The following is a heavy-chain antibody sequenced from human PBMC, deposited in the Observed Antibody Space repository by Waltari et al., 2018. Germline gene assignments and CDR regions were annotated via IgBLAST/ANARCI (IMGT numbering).Heavy chain of an antibody. CDR2: RKLDGAEE. V-gene: IGHV3-7*01. CDR3: ARNYGSGRFSYYYYAMDV. CDR1: RFTFSSYW. J-gene: IGHJ6*02. D-gene: IGHD3-10*01. Sequence: EVQLVESGGGLVQPGGSLRLSCAASRFTFSSYWMSWVRQAPGKGLEGVANRKLDGAEEYYVDSVKGRFTCSRDNAKNLLYLHMNSLRAEDTAVYYCARNYGSGRFSYYYYAMDVWGRGTTVTVSS.